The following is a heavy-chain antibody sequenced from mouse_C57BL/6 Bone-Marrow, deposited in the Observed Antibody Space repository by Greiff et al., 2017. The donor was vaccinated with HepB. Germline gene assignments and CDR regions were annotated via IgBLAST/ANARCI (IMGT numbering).Heavy chain of an antibody. D-gene: IGHD3-2*02. J-gene: IGHJ4*01. CDR3: ARVETAQATGDY. V-gene: IGHV1-52*01. CDR1: GYTFTSYW. CDR2: IDPSDSET. Sequence: QVQLQQPGAELVRPGSSVKLSCKASGYTFTSYWMHWVKQRPIQGLEWIGNIDPSDSETHYNQKFKDKATLTVDKSSSKAYMQLSSLTSEDSAVYYCARVETAQATGDYWGQGTSVTVSS.